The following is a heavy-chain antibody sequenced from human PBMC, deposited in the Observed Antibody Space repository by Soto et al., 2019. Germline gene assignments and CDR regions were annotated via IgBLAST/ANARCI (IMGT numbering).Heavy chain of an antibody. CDR1: GWSFSGYY. CDR3: ARGNSDDYIWGSYRYGRYYYYYMDV. V-gene: IGHV4-34*01. Sequence: SETLSLTCAVYGWSFSGYYWSWIRQPPGKGLEWIGEINHSGSTNYNPSLKSRVTISVDTSKNQFSLKLSSVTAADTAVYYCARGNSDDYIWGSYRYGRYYYYYMDVWGKGTTVTVSS. D-gene: IGHD3-16*02. CDR2: INHSGST. J-gene: IGHJ6*03.